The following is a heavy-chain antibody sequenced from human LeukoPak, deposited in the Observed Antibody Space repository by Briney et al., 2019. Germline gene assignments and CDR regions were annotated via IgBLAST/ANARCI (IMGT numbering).Heavy chain of an antibody. CDR3: ARSRRGTYYDY. J-gene: IGHJ4*02. D-gene: IGHD1-26*01. CDR1: GYTFTSYA. V-gene: IGHV1-3*03. Sequence: GASVKVSCKASGYTFTSYAMHWVRQAPGQRLEWMGWINAGNGNTQYSQEFQGRVTMTRDTSASVAYMELTCLRSDDMAVYYCARSRRGTYYDYWGQGTLVIVSS. CDR2: INAGNGNT.